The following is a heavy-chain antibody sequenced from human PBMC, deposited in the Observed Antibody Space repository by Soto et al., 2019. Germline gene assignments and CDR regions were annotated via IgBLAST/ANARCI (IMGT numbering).Heavy chain of an antibody. Sequence: PGGSLRLSCTASGFIFSNYYMSWIRQAPGKGLEWVSGINGRGDSTYYADSVKGRFTTSRDNSKSTLYLQMNSLRAEDTAEYYCANGVDISRFDYWGQGTLVTVSS. CDR3: ANGVDISRFDY. CDR1: GFIFSNYY. CDR2: INGRGDST. V-gene: IGHV3-23*01. D-gene: IGHD3-3*01. J-gene: IGHJ4*02.